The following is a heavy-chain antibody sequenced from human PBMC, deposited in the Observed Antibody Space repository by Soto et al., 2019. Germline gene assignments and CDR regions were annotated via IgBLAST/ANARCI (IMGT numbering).Heavy chain of an antibody. Sequence: ASVKVSCKASGYTFISYYMHWVRQAPGQGLEWMGIINTSGGGTSHAQKFQGRVTMTTDTSTTTVYMELSSLRSDDTAVYYCARDSRSDVRDHIPSRGEFDPWGQGTLVTVSS. CDR3: ARDSRSDVRDHIPSRGEFDP. V-gene: IGHV1-46*01. J-gene: IGHJ5*02. CDR1: GYTFISYY. CDR2: INTSGGGT. D-gene: IGHD2-21*01.